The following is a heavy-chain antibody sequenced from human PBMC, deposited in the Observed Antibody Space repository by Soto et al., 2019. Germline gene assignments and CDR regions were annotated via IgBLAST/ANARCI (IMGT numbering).Heavy chain of an antibody. CDR1: GGTFSSYT. CDR3: ARGGYCSGGSCYSGRYSNWFDP. CDR2: IIPILGIA. Sequence: ASVKVSCKASGGTFSSYTISWVRQAPGQGLEWMGKIIPILGIANYAQKFQGRVTITADKSTSTAYMELSSLRSEDTAVYYCARGGYCSGGSCYSGRYSNWFDPWGQGTLVTVSS. J-gene: IGHJ5*02. D-gene: IGHD2-15*01. V-gene: IGHV1-69*02.